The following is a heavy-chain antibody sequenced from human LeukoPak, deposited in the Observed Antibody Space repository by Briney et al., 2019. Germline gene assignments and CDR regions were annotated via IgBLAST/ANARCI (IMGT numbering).Heavy chain of an antibody. J-gene: IGHJ4*02. V-gene: IGHV3-21*01. CDR2: ISSSSSYI. CDR3: ASLWELLTWAYFDY. D-gene: IGHD1-26*01. CDR1: GFTFSSYS. Sequence: GGSLRLSCAASGFTFSSYSMNWVRQAPGKGLEWVSSISSSSSYIYYADSVKGRFTISRDNAKNSLYLQMNSLRAEDTAVYYCASLWELLTWAYFDYWGQGTLVTVSS.